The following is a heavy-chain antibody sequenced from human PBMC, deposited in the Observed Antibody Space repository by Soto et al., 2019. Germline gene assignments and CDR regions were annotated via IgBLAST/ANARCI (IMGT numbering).Heavy chain of an antibody. D-gene: IGHD3-3*01. V-gene: IGHV3-73*01. J-gene: IGHJ6*03. CDR2: IRSKPNNYAT. CDR3: SRQASDFWSGKPQYYMDV. Sequence: EVQLVESGGGLVQPGGSLKLSCAASGFTFSGSAMHWVRQASGKGLEWVGRIRSKPNNYATAYGESVKGRFTISRDDSKNTAYLQMNSLNTEDTAVYYCSRQASDFWSGKPQYYMDVWGKGTTVIVSS. CDR1: GFTFSGSA.